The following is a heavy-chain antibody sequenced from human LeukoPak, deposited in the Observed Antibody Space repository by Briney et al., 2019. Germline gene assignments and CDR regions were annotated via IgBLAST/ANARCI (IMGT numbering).Heavy chain of an antibody. CDR3: ARGRGDGYDDWYFDL. V-gene: IGHV4-34*01. Sequence: SETLSLTCAVYGGSFSGYYWSWIRQPPGKGLEWIGEINHSGSTNYNPSLKSRVTISVDMSKNQFSLKLSSVIAADTAVYYCARGRGDGYDDWYFDLWGRGTLVTVSS. D-gene: IGHD5-24*01. CDR1: GGSFSGYY. CDR2: INHSGST. J-gene: IGHJ2*01.